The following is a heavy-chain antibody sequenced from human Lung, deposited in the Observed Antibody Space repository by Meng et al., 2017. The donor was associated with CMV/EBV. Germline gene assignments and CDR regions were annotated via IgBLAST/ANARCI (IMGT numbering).Heavy chain of an antibody. CDR3: ARMIMNNYDSHYARDD. CDR1: GGSLGDYF. Sequence: SETLSLXXTVYGGSLGDYFWTWIRQPPGKGLECIGEIDDSGSTKYNPSLKSRTTTLNDASKNQLSLKLRSLNAADTAVYYCARMIMNNYDSHYARDDGGQETXVTVSS. D-gene: IGHD3-16*01. J-gene: IGHJ6*02. CDR2: IDDSGST. V-gene: IGHV4-34*01.